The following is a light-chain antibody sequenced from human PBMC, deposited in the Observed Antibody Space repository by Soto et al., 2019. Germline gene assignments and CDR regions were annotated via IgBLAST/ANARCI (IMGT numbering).Light chain of an antibody. CDR1: PSVNSY. J-gene: IGKJ1*01. V-gene: IGKV3-11*01. Sequence: ETVLTQSPATLSLSPGEIATLSCRASPSVNSYLAWYQQKAGQAPRLLIYDASNWATGIPARFSGSGSGTDFTLTISSLEPEDFAVYYCQQRSNWPWTFGQGTKVEIK. CDR3: QQRSNWPWT. CDR2: DAS.